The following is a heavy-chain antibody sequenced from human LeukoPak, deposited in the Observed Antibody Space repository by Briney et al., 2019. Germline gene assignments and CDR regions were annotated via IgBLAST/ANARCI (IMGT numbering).Heavy chain of an antibody. CDR2: IKQDGSEK. Sequence: GGSLRLSCAASGFTFCSDSMTWVRPAPGKGLEWVANIKQDGSEKNYVDSVKGRFTISRDNTNYSLYLQMNSLRAEDTAVYYCARDARVCSSYRCYYYYHYMDVWGKGTTVTVSS. J-gene: IGHJ6*03. CDR1: GFTFCSDS. V-gene: IGHV3-7*01. CDR3: ARDARVCSSYRCYYYYHYMDV. D-gene: IGHD2-2*01.